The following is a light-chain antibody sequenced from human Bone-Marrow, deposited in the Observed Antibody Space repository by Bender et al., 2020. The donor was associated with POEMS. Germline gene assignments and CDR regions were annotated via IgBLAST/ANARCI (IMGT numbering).Light chain of an antibody. CDR2: EVS. CDR3: CSYTTSKIYV. CDR1: SSDVGGYSY. Sequence: QSVLTKPPSVSGSPGQSVTISCTGTSSDVGGYSYVSWYQQHPGKAPKLMIYEVSDRPSGVSSRFSGSKSGNTASLTISGLQVEDEADYYCCSYTTSKIYVFGTGTKVTVL. V-gene: IGLV2-14*01. J-gene: IGLJ1*01.